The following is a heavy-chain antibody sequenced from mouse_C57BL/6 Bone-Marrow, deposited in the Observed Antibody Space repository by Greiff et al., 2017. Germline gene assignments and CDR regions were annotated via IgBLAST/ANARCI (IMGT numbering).Heavy chain of an antibody. J-gene: IGHJ1*03. CDR1: GFTFSSYT. Sequence: DVKLQESGGGLVKPGGSLKLSCAASGFTFSSYTMSWVRQTPEKRLQWVAAISGGGGNTYYPDSVKGRFTISRDNDKNILYLQMRSLRSEDTALYYCSRQVTTVLATKYFDVWGTGTTVTVSS. D-gene: IGHD1-1*01. CDR3: SRQVTTVLATKYFDV. CDR2: ISGGGGNT. V-gene: IGHV5-9*01.